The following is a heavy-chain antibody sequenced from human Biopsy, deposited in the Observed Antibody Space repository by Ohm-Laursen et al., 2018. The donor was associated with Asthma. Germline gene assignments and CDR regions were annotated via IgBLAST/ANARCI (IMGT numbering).Heavy chain of an antibody. CDR2: IWYDGGNK. Sequence: SLRLSCSASGFTFSSYGMHWVRQAPGKGLEWVAVIWYDGGNKYYADSVRGRFIISRDNSKNTLYLQMDSLRAEDTAVYYCASYEVVTAILPMDVWGQGTTVTVSS. D-gene: IGHD2-21*02. CDR1: GFTFSSYG. J-gene: IGHJ6*02. V-gene: IGHV3-33*01. CDR3: ASYEVVTAILPMDV.